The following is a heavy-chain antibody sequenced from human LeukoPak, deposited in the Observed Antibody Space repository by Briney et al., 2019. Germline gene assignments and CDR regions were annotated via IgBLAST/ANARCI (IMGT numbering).Heavy chain of an antibody. CDR2: INSDGSDT. D-gene: IGHD6-19*01. J-gene: IGHJ4*02. CDR3: ESCVAVPGLPDY. Sequence: GGSLRLSCAASGFTFSSYWMYWVRQAPGKGLVWVSRINSDGSDTSYADSVQGRFTISRDNAKNTLYLQMNSLRAEDTAVYYCESCVAVPGLPDYWGQGTLVTVSS. V-gene: IGHV3-74*01. CDR1: GFTFSSYW.